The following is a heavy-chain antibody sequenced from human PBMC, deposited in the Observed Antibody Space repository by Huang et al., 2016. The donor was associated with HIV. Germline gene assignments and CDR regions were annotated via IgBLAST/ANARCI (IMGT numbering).Heavy chain of an antibody. D-gene: IGHD3-10*01. V-gene: IGHV4-34*01. J-gene: IGHJ5*02. Sequence: QVQLQQWGAGLLKPSETLALTCAVYGESLGTYYWAWIRRPPGKGLQWIGEVNDGGEIKYNPALESRVTISVCTSRNQVSLTLTSMTAADTATYYCARRFRVAATRKWFDPWGQGTLVIVSS. CDR2: VNDGGEI. CDR1: GESLGTYY. CDR3: ARRFRVAATRKWFDP.